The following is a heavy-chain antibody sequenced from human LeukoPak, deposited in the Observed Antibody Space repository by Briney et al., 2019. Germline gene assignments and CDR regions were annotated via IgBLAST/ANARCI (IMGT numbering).Heavy chain of an antibody. CDR2: IRSKIDGGAT. CDR3: YTSITDY. V-gene: IGHV3-15*07. J-gene: IGHJ4*02. CDR1: GFNVNNAW. D-gene: IGHD2-21*01. Sequence: AGGSLRLSCAASGFNVNNAWMSWVRQAPGKGLEWVGRIRSKIDGGATDYAAPVKGRFTISRDDSKNTLYLQINSLKTEDTAMYYCYTSITDYWGQGTLVTVSS.